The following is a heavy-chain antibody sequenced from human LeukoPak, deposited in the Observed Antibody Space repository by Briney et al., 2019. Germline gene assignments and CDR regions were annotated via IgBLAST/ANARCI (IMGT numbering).Heavy chain of an antibody. Sequence: SVKVSCKASGGTFSSYAISWVRQAPGQGLEWMGGIIPIFGTANYAQKFQGRVTITADKSTSTAYMELSSLRSEDTAVYYCARDFSEAGTKGFDYWGQGTLVTVSS. CDR1: GGTFSSYA. V-gene: IGHV1-69*06. J-gene: IGHJ4*02. D-gene: IGHD6-19*01. CDR3: ARDFSEAGTKGFDY. CDR2: IIPIFGTA.